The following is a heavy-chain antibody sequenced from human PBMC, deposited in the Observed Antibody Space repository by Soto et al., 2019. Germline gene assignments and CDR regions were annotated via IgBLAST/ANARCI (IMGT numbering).Heavy chain of an antibody. D-gene: IGHD2-15*01. CDR2: ISSSSSYI. CDR3: ARWTAGDIVVVVAAIGDEGDYYYMDV. V-gene: IGHV3-21*01. Sequence: EVQLVESGGGLVKPGGSLRLSCAASGFTFSSYSMNWVRQAPGKGLEWVSSISSSSSYIYYADSVKGRFTISRDNAKNSLYLQMNSLRAEDTAVYYCARWTAGDIVVVVAAIGDEGDYYYMDVWGKGTTVTVSS. CDR1: GFTFSSYS. J-gene: IGHJ6*03.